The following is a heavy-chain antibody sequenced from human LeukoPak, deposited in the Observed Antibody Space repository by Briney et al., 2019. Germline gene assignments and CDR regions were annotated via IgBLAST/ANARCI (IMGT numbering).Heavy chain of an antibody. CDR3: ARLYCSGGSCYFH. CDR1: GGTFSSYA. V-gene: IGHV1-69*04. Sequence: ASVKVSCKASGGTFSSYAISWVRQAPGQGLEWMGRIIPILGIANYAQKFQGRVTITADKSTSTAYMELSSLRSEDTAVYYCARLYCSGGSCYFHWGQGTLVTVSS. D-gene: IGHD2-15*01. J-gene: IGHJ4*02. CDR2: IIPILGIA.